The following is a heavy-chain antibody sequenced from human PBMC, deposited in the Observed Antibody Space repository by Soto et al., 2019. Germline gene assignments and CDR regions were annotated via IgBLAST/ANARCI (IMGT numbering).Heavy chain of an antibody. CDR3: ARHYSSGSRNWFDP. Sequence: SLTCSVSGGSIHSSSYFWGWVRQPPGKGLEWIGSIYYNGSTYYNPSLRSRVTISVGTSKNQFSLKLSSVTAADTAVFYCARHYSSGSRNWFDPWGQGTLVTVSS. CDR2: IYYNGST. V-gene: IGHV4-39*01. J-gene: IGHJ5*02. D-gene: IGHD6-19*01. CDR1: GGSIHSSSYF.